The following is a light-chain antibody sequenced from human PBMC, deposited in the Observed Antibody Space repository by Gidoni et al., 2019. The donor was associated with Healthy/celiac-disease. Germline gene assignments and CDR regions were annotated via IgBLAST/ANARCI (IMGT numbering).Light chain of an antibody. CDR2: DAS. Sequence: ELVLTQSPATLSLSPGERATLSCRASQSVSSYLAWYQQKPGQAPRLLIDDASNRATGIPARFSGSGSGTDFTLTSSSLEPEDFAVYYCQQRSNWPPAFGGGTKVEIK. V-gene: IGKV3-11*01. CDR1: QSVSSY. J-gene: IGKJ4*01. CDR3: QQRSNWPPA.